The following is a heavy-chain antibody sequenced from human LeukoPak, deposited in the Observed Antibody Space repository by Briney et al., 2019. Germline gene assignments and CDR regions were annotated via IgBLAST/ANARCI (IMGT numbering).Heavy chain of an antibody. CDR3: AKDPTGDWNVDFSLFDY. D-gene: IGHD1-1*01. CDR1: GFTFSSYA. J-gene: IGHJ4*02. CDR2: ISGSGGST. Sequence: GGSLRLSCAASGFTFSSYAMNWVRQAPGKGLEWVSSISGSGGSTYYAGSVKGRFTISRDNSKNTLYLQMNSLRAEDTAVYYCAKDPTGDWNVDFSLFDYWGQGTLVTVSS. V-gene: IGHV3-23*01.